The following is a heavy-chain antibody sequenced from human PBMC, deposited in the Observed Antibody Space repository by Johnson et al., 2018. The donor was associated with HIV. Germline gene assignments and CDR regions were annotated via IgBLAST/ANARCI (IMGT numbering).Heavy chain of an antibody. CDR1: GFTFSSYA. V-gene: IGHV3-30*04. CDR2: IFSVGDV. Sequence: QVQLVESGGGVVQPGRSLRLSCAASGFTFSSYAMHWVRQAPGKGLEWVAVIFSVGDVYYADSVKGRFTISRDNSKNMVYLQMNSLRAEDTAVYYCATSTASDAFDIWGQGTMVTVSS. D-gene: IGHD1-1*01. CDR3: ATSTASDAFDI. J-gene: IGHJ3*02.